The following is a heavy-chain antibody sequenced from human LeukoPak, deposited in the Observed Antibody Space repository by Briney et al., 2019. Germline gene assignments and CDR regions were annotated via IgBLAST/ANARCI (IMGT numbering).Heavy chain of an antibody. CDR3: ARAVGSGVASDY. CDR2: IYFSGGT. V-gene: IGHV4-39*07. J-gene: IGHJ4*02. Sequence: SETLSLTCTVSGGSISCSTYYWGWIRQPPGKGLEWIGSIYFSGGTYYNPSLKSRVTISVDTSKNQVSLKLSSVTAADTAVYYCARAVGSGVASDYWGQGTLVTVSS. CDR1: GGSISCSTYY. D-gene: IGHD6-19*01.